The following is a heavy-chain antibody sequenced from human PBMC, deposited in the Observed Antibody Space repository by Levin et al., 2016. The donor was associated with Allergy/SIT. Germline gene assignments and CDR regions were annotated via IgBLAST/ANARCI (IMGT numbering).Heavy chain of an antibody. CDR1: GGSISSGGYY. J-gene: IGHJ4*02. V-gene: IGHV4-31*03. Sequence: SETLSLTCTVSGGSISSGGYYWSWIRQHPGRGLEWIGYIYYSGSSYYNPSLKSRVTISVDTSKNQFSLKLSSVTAADTAIYYCARLGEMATEYWGQGTLVTVSS. CDR2: IYYSGSS. CDR3: ARLGEMATEY. D-gene: IGHD5-24*01.